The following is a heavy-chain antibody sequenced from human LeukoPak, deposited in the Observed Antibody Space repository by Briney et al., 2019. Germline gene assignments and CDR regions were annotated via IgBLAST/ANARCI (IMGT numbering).Heavy chain of an antibody. Sequence: GGSLRLSCAASGFTFSSYAMSWVRQAPGKGLEWVSAISGSGGSTYYADSVKGRFTISRDESENTVFLQMNSLRAEDSAVYYCAKDHPSSGWPTFEYWGQGTLVTVSP. J-gene: IGHJ4*02. D-gene: IGHD6-19*01. CDR2: ISGSGGST. V-gene: IGHV3-23*01. CDR1: GFTFSSYA. CDR3: AKDHPSSGWPTFEY.